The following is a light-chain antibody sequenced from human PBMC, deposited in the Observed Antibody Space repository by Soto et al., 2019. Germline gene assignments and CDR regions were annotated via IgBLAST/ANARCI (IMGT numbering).Light chain of an antibody. Sequence: QPVLTQPPSASGTPGQRVTISCSGSSSNIGNNYVYWYQQLSGTAPKLLISVNTNRPSGVPDRFAGSKSGTSASLAITGLQAEDEADYYCQTYDSSLSGVVFGGGTKLTVL. CDR1: SSNIGNNY. CDR3: QTYDSSLSGVV. CDR2: VNT. J-gene: IGLJ2*01. V-gene: IGLV1-40*01.